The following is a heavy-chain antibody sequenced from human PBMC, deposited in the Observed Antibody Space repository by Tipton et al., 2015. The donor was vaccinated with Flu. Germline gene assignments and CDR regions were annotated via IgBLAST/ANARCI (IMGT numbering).Heavy chain of an antibody. CDR2: IYHSGST. CDR3: AGLLLWVGDRDY. J-gene: IGHJ4*02. Sequence: LVKPSETLSLTCAVSGYYISSGYYWGWIRQPPGKGLEWIGSIYHSGSTYYNPSLKSRVTISVDTSKNQFSLKLSSVTAADTALYYCAGLLLWVGDRDYCVQGTQVTVSS. D-gene: IGHD3-10*01. CDR1: GYYISSGYY. V-gene: IGHV4-38-2*01.